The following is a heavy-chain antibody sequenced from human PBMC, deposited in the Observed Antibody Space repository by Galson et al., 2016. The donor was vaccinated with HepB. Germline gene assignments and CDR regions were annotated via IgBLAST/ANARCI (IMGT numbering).Heavy chain of an antibody. CDR2: INPNSGGT. CDR3: ARGRVPNYFGYYYYGMDV. D-gene: IGHD3-10*01. J-gene: IGHJ6*02. Sequence: SVKVSCKASGYTFTGYYMHWVRQAPGQGLEWMGWINPNSGGTNYAQMFQGRVTMARDTSTSTVYMELSSLRSEDTAVYYCARGRVPNYFGYYYYGMDVWGQGTTVTVSS. V-gene: IGHV1-2*02. CDR1: GYTFTGYY.